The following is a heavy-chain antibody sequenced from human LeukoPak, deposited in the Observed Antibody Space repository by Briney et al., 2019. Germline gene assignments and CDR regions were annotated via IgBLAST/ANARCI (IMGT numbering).Heavy chain of an antibody. J-gene: IGHJ4*02. Sequence: GGSLRLSCAASGFTFSDYWMTWFRQAPGKGPERVASIEQDGSDIQYVDFVKGRFTISRDNGRNSVYLQMNSLRVEDTVVYYCARVTAWGYFDYWGQGTLVSVSS. V-gene: IGHV3-7*01. CDR2: IEQDGSDI. CDR1: GFTFSDYW. D-gene: IGHD1-26*01. CDR3: ARVTAWGYFDY.